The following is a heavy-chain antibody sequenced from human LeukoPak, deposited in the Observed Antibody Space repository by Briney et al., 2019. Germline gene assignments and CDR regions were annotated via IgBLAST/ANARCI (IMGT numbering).Heavy chain of an antibody. CDR2: IYTSGST. Sequence: SQTLSLTCTVSGGSISSGSYYWSWIRQPAGKGLEWIGRIYTSGSTNYNPSLKSRVTISVDTSKNQFSLQLSSVTPADTAVYYCARDGRGYYFDYWGQGTLVTVSS. CDR3: ARDGRGYYFDY. J-gene: IGHJ4*02. CDR1: GGSISSGSYY. D-gene: IGHD3-16*01. V-gene: IGHV4-61*02.